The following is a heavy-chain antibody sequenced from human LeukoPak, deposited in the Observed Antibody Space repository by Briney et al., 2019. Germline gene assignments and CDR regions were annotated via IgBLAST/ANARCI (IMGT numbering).Heavy chain of an antibody. CDR3: AAVIHGPDTVTNAFDI. J-gene: IGHJ3*02. CDR2: INSDGSST. CDR1: GCTRSSYR. Sequence: GGSLSISFAGTGCTRSSYRIHWVRQAPGKGLVWVSRINSDGSSTSYADSVQGRFTISRDNAKNTLYLQMNILRAGDTAVYYCAAVIHGPDTVTNAFDIWGQGTMVTVSS. V-gene: IGHV3-74*01. D-gene: IGHD4-17*01.